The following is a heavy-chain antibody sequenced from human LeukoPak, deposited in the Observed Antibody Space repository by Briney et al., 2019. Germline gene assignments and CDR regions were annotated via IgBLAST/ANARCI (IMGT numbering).Heavy chain of an antibody. D-gene: IGHD3-3*01. CDR3: ARVIRFHSVDC. CDR2: ISSSSSYI. J-gene: IGHJ4*02. V-gene: IGHV3-21*01. CDR1: GFTVSSNY. Sequence: PGGSLRLSCTVSGFTVSSNYMTWVRQAPGKGLEWVSSISSSSSYIYYADSVKGRFTISRDNAKNSLYLQMNSLRAEDTAVYYCARVIRFHSVDCWGQGTLVTVSS.